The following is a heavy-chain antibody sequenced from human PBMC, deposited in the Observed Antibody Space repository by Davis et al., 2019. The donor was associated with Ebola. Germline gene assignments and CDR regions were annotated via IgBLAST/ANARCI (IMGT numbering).Heavy chain of an antibody. Sequence: PSETLSLTRTVSGGSISSSSYYWGWIRQPPGKGLEWIGYIYYSGSTNYNPSLKSRVTISVDTSKNQFSLKLSSVTAADTAVYYCASGDGDSPAFDYWGQGTLVTVSS. CDR3: ASGDGDSPAFDY. CDR2: IYYSGST. J-gene: IGHJ4*02. D-gene: IGHD4-17*01. CDR1: GGSISSSSYY. V-gene: IGHV4-61*05.